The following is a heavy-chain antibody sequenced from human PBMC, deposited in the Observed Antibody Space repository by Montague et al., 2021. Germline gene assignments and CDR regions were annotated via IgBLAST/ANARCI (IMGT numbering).Heavy chain of an antibody. D-gene: IGHD3-22*01. V-gene: IGHV3-30-3*01. Sequence: SLRLSCSASGFTFSTFPMHWVRQAPGKGLEWVALIPHDGSNKYYADSVRGRFTVSRDNSKNTLYLQTSSLRADDTAVYYCARWRVYYDSSGYAAWGRGTLVTVSS. CDR1: GFTFSTFP. CDR3: ARWRVYYDSSGYAA. J-gene: IGHJ5*02. CDR2: IPHDGSNK.